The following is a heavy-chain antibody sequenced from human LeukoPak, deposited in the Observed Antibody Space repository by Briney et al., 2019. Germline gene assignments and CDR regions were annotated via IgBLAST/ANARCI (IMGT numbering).Heavy chain of an antibody. CDR3: ARIITGTTTAFDI. CDR1: GGSIRGYY. D-gene: IGHD1-7*01. CDR2: VYTSGST. J-gene: IGHJ3*02. V-gene: IGHV4-4*07. Sequence: KSSETLSLTCSVSGGSIRGYYWTWIRQPAGKGLEWIGRVYTSGSTHYNPSLKTRLTMSLDTSKNQFSLKLSSVTAADTAMYYCARIITGTTTAFDIWGQGTMVTASS.